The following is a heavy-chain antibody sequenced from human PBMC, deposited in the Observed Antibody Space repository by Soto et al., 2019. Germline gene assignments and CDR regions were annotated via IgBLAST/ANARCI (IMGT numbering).Heavy chain of an antibody. V-gene: IGHV3-23*01. Sequence: PGGSLRLSCAASGFTFSSYAMSWVRQAPGKGLEWVSAISGSGGSTYYADSVKGRFTISRDNSKNTLYLQMNSLRAEDTAVYYCAKGLPYPRVVPAAHDYWGQGTLVTVSS. CDR1: GFTFSSYA. J-gene: IGHJ4*02. CDR2: ISGSGGST. CDR3: AKGLPYPRVVPAAHDY. D-gene: IGHD2-2*01.